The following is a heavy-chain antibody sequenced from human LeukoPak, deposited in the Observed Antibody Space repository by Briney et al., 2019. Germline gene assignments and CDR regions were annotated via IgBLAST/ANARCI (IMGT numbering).Heavy chain of an antibody. J-gene: IGHJ4*02. Sequence: PGGTLRLSYAASGFTFSNYWMGWLRLAPGKRLEWVASINQGGSEKNYVDSVKGRFTISRNNAKNPLYVQMNNRRAYDTAVYYCARIGRYSSGRYYFDYWGQGTLVTVSS. CDR2: INQGGSEK. D-gene: IGHD6-19*01. CDR3: ARIGRYSSGRYYFDY. V-gene: IGHV3-7*01. CDR1: GFTFSNYW.